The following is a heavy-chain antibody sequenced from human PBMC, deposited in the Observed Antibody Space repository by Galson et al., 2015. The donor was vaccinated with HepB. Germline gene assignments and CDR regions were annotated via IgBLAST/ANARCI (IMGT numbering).Heavy chain of an antibody. CDR3: ARDRRRKYYYDSSGFSWAFDI. J-gene: IGHJ3*02. CDR2: ISSSSSYI. Sequence: SLRLSCAASGFTFSSYSMNWVRQAPGKGLEWVSSISSSSSYIYYADSVKGRFTISRDNAKNSLYLQMNSLRAEDTAVYYFARDRRRKYYYDSSGFSWAFDIWGQGTMVTVSS. D-gene: IGHD3-22*01. V-gene: IGHV3-21*01. CDR1: GFTFSSYS.